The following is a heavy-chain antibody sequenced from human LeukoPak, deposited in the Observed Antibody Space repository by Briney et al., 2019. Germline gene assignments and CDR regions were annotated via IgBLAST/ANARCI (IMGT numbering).Heavy chain of an antibody. CDR1: GYTFTSYD. CDR2: IIPIFGTV. Sequence: ASVKVSCKASGYTFTSYDINWVRQAPGQGLEWMGGIIPIFGTVNYVQKFQGRVTITADESTTTAYMELSSLRSEDTAVYYCARAHSSGHYYYFDFWGQGTLVTVSS. CDR3: ARAHSSGHYYYFDF. J-gene: IGHJ4*02. V-gene: IGHV1-69*13. D-gene: IGHD3-22*01.